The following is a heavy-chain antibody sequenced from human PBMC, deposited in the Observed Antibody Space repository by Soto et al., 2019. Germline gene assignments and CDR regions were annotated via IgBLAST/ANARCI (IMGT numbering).Heavy chain of an antibody. Sequence: DVQLVESGGGLVQPGGSLRLSCAASGFTFSIYAMNWVRQAPGKGLEWVSIISGSGGSTYYADSVQGRFTIFIDNSNKTLYLQMNSLRAEDTAVYYCADHQWELLDWGQGTLVTVSS. CDR3: ADHQWELLD. J-gene: IGHJ4*02. CDR1: GFTFSIYA. CDR2: ISGSGGST. V-gene: IGHV3-23*04. D-gene: IGHD1-26*01.